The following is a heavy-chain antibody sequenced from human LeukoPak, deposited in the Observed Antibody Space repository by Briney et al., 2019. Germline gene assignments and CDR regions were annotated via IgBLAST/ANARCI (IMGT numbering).Heavy chain of an antibody. CDR1: GGSFSGYY. V-gene: IGHV4-34*01. CDR2: INHSGGT. J-gene: IGHJ4*02. Sequence: KTSETLSLTCAVYGGSFSGYYWGWIRQPPGKGLEWIGEINHSGGTNYNPSLKSRVTISVDTSKNQFSLKLSSVTAADTAVYYCARGILLSLFADYWGQGTLVTVSS. CDR3: ARGILLSLFADY. D-gene: IGHD2/OR15-2a*01.